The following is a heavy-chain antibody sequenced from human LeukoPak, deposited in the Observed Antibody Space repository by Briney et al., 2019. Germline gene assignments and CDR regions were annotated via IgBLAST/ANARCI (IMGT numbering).Heavy chain of an antibody. V-gene: IGHV1-8*01. CDR1: GYTLSRHY. CDR2: MNPNSGNT. Sequence: GASVEVSCKASGYTLSRHYMHWVRQATGQGLEWMGWMNPNSGNTGYAQKFQGRVSMTRDTSISTAYMELSSLRSEDTAVYYCARGPVEAVFGVSTEDWGQGTTVTVSS. CDR3: ARGPVEAVFGVSTED. J-gene: IGHJ6*02. D-gene: IGHD3-10*02.